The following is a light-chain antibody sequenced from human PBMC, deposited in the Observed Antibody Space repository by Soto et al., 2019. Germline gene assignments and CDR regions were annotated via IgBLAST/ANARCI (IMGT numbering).Light chain of an antibody. CDR1: QGISTY. J-gene: IGKJ5*01. CDR2: AAS. V-gene: IGKV1-9*01. CDR3: QQLNSYLT. Sequence: IQLTQSPSSLSASVGDRVTITCRASQGISTYLAWYQQKPGKAPELLIYAASTLQSGVPSRFSGSGSGTDFSLTISSLQPEDFATYYCQQLNSYLTFGQGTRLGIK.